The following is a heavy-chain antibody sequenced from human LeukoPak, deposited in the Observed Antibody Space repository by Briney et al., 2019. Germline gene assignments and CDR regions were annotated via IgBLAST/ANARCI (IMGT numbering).Heavy chain of an antibody. Sequence: PSETLSLTCTVSGGSISSYYWSWIRQPPGKGLEWIGYIYYSGSTNYNPSLKSRVTISVDTSKNQFSLKLSSVTAADTAVYYCARSAIRNGGWTIDYWGQGTLVTVSS. J-gene: IGHJ4*02. CDR2: IYYSGST. D-gene: IGHD3-16*01. V-gene: IGHV4-59*01. CDR3: ARSAIRNGGWTIDY. CDR1: GGSISSYY.